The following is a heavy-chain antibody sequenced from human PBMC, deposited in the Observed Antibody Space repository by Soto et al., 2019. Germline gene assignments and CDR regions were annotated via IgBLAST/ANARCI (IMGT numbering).Heavy chain of an antibody. CDR1: GYSFTSYW. J-gene: IGHJ4*02. Sequence: GESLKISCKGSGYSFTSYWIGWVRQMPGKGLEWMGVIYPGDSDTRYSPSFQGQVTISADKSVSTAYLQWSSLKASDTAMHYCARTRDSSGYFSVYDYWGLGTLVTVSS. CDR3: ARTRDSSGYFSVYDY. CDR2: IYPGDSDT. D-gene: IGHD3-22*01. V-gene: IGHV5-51*01.